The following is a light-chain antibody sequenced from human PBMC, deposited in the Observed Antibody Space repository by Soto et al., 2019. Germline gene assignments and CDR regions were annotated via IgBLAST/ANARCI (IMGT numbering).Light chain of an antibody. CDR2: GAS. V-gene: IGKV3-20*01. CDR1: QSVTGSY. CDR3: QQYGSSPLLT. J-gene: IGKJ4*01. Sequence: EIVLTQSPGTLSLSPGERATLSCRASQSVTGSYLAWYQQKAGQAPRLLIYGASSRATGISDRFSGSGSGTDFTLTISRLEPEDFAVYYCQQYGSSPLLTFGGGTKVEIK.